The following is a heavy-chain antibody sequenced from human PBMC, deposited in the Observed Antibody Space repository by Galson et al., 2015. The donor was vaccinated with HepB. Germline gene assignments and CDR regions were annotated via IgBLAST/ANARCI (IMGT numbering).Heavy chain of an antibody. Sequence: SVKVSCKASGYTFTSYAMHWVRQAPGQRLEWMGCINAGNGKTKYSQNFQGRVTIIRDTSASTAYMELSSLRSEDTAVYYCARDRASMAYFYGLDVWGQGTTVTVSS. CDR3: ARDRASMAYFYGLDV. V-gene: IGHV1-3*01. J-gene: IGHJ6*02. CDR2: INAGNGKT. D-gene: IGHD2/OR15-2a*01. CDR1: GYTFTSYA.